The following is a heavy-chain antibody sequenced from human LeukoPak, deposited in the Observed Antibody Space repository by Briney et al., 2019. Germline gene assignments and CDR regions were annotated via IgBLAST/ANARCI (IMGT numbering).Heavy chain of an antibody. Sequence: GGSLRLSCAASGFTFDDYGMSWVRQAPGKGLEWVSGINWNGGSTGYADSVKGRFTISRDNAKNTLNLQMSSLRAEDTAVYYCARDLGQYYDTSDNWFDPWGQGTLVTVSS. CDR2: INWNGGST. D-gene: IGHD3-22*01. J-gene: IGHJ5*02. CDR1: GFTFDDYG. CDR3: ARDLGQYYDTSDNWFDP. V-gene: IGHV3-20*04.